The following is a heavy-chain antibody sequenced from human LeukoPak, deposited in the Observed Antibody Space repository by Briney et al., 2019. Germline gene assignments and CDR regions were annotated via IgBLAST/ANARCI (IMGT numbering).Heavy chain of an antibody. D-gene: IGHD3-10*01. V-gene: IGHV4-39*01. Sequence: SETLSLTCTVSGGSISSSSYYWGWIRQPPGKGLEWIGSIYYSGSTYYNPFLKSRVTISVDTSKNQFSLKLSSVTAADTAVYYCACSYYYGSGSYHYFDYWGQGTLVTVSS. CDR1: GGSISSSSYY. J-gene: IGHJ4*02. CDR2: IYYSGST. CDR3: ACSYYYGSGSYHYFDY.